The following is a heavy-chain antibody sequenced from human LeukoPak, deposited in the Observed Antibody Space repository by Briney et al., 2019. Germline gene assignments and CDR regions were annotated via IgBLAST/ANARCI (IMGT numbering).Heavy chain of an antibody. J-gene: IGHJ4*02. V-gene: IGHV1-18*04. CDR3: ARGRGYCSSISCLPEGY. D-gene: IGHD2-2*01. CDR1: GYTFTSYG. Sequence: SVKVSCKASGYTFTSYGISWVRQAPGQGLEWVGWISAYNGNTNYAQKLQGRVTMTTDTSTSTAYMELRSLRSDDTAVYYCARGRGYCSSISCLPEGYWGQGTLVTVSS. CDR2: ISAYNGNT.